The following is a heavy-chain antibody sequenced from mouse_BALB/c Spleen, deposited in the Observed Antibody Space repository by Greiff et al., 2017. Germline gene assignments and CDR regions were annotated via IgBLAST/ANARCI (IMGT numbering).Heavy chain of an antibody. Sequence: EVQVVESGPSLVKPSQTLSLTCSVTGDSITSGYWNWIRKFPGNKLEYMGYISYSGSTYYNPSLKSRISITRDTSKNQYYLQLNSVTTEDTATYYCARPPHYYGSSIYWYFDVWGAGTTVTVSS. D-gene: IGHD1-1*01. CDR3: ARPPHYYGSSIYWYFDV. CDR1: GDSITSGY. J-gene: IGHJ1*01. V-gene: IGHV3-8*02. CDR2: ISYSGST.